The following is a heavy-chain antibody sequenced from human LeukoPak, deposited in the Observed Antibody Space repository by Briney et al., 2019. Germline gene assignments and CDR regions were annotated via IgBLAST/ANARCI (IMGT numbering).Heavy chain of an antibody. V-gene: IGHV3-11*01. J-gene: IGHJ6*02. CDR2: ISSSGSTI. Sequence: GGSLRLSCAASGFTFSDYYVSWIRQAPGKGLEWVSYISSSGSTIYYADSVKGRFTISRDNAKNSLYLQMNSLRAEDTAVYYCAREHRSGDYYYYYGMDVWGQGTTVTVSS. CDR3: AREHRSGDYYYYYGMDV. CDR1: GFTFSDYY.